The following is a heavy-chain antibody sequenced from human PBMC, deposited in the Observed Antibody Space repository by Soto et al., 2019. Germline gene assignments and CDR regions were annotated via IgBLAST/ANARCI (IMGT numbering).Heavy chain of an antibody. J-gene: IGHJ5*02. CDR1: GYTFTSTY. CDR2: ISPDTGNT. Sequence: QVQLLQSGAELRKPGASVKVSCKASGYTFTSTYLTWVRQAPGRGLEWVGWISPDTGNTNYAKKFQGRVTLTTDTSTNTVYMELRSLSPDDTAVYYCARGGGAHYRFDPWGQGTLVTVSS. CDR3: ARGGGAHYRFDP. D-gene: IGHD1-26*01. V-gene: IGHV1-18*01.